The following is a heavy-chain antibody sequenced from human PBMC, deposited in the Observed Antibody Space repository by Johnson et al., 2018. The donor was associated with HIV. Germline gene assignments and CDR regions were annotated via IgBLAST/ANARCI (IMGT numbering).Heavy chain of an antibody. Sequence: MLLVESGGGLVQPGGSLRLSCVGSGFTISSNYMSWVRQAPGKGLEWVSVIFTEGDVYYSDSVKGRFTISSDNSKNTLYLQMNIRRAEDTAVYYCARVEPIRRAIDSFDIWGQGTMVTVSS. CDR2: IFTEGDV. V-gene: IGHV3-53*01. J-gene: IGHJ3*02. CDR3: ARVEPIRRAIDSFDI. CDR1: GFTISSNY.